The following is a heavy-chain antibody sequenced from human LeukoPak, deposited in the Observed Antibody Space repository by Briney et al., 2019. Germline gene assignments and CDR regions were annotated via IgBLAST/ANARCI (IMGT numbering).Heavy chain of an antibody. CDR1: GYTYTGYY. V-gene: IGHV1-2*02. J-gene: IGHJ6*03. CDR3: ARADPGSSSFGFFGDYYYYMDV. D-gene: IGHD6-6*01. CDR2: INPNSGGT. Sequence: ASVKVSCKASGYTYTGYYMHWVRQAPGQGLEWMGWINPNSGGTNYAQKFQGRVTMTRDTSISTAYMELSRLRSDDTAVYYCARADPGSSSFGFFGDYYYYMDVWGKGTTVTVSS.